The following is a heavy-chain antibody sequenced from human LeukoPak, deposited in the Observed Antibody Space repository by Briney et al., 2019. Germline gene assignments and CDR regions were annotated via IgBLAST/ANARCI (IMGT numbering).Heavy chain of an antibody. V-gene: IGHV3-23*01. Sequence: GSLRLSCAASGFTFGSCAMSWVRQVPGKGLEWVSGISGNGGSTYYADSVKGRFTISRDNSKNTLYLQMNSLRAEDTAVYYCARDIVVVVAAHFDYWGQGTLVTVSS. CDR1: GFTFGSCA. CDR3: ARDIVVVVAAHFDY. D-gene: IGHD2-15*01. CDR2: ISGNGGST. J-gene: IGHJ4*02.